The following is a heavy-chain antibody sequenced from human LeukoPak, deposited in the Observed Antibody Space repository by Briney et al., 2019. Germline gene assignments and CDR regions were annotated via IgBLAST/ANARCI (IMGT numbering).Heavy chain of an antibody. Sequence: ASVKVSCKASGYTFTSYGISWVRQAPGQGLEWMGWISAYNGNTNYAQKLQGRVTMTTDTSTSTAYMELRSLRSDDTAVYYCARSLGLEWLSKYYFDYWGQGTLVTVSS. CDR2: ISAYNGNT. CDR3: ARSLGLEWLSKYYFDY. V-gene: IGHV1-18*01. D-gene: IGHD3-3*01. CDR1: GYTFTSYG. J-gene: IGHJ4*02.